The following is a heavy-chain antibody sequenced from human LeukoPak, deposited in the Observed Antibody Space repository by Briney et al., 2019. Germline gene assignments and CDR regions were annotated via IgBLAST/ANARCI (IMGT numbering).Heavy chain of an antibody. CDR3: ARFSWHCSGGTCYLGPYFDY. Sequence: ASVKVSCKASGGTFSSYAISWVRQAPGQGLEWMGWINPYNGDTNSAQNLQGRLTMPTDTSTSTAYMELRSLRSDDTAVYYCARFSWHCSGGTCYLGPYFDYWGQGAQVTVSS. V-gene: IGHV1-18*01. CDR1: GGTFSSYA. D-gene: IGHD2-15*01. CDR2: INPYNGDT. J-gene: IGHJ4*02.